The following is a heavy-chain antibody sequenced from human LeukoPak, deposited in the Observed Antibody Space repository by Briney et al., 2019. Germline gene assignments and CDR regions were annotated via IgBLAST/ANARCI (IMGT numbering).Heavy chain of an antibody. CDR1: GGSISSYY. V-gene: IGHV4-59*01. J-gene: IGHJ6*03. D-gene: IGHD6-6*01. CDR2: IYYSGST. CDR3: ARALYSSSFYYYYYMDV. Sequence: SETLSLTCTVSGGSISSYYWSWIRQPPGRGLEWIGYIYYSGSTNYNPSLKSRVTISVDTSKNQFSLKLSSVTAADTAVYYCARALYSSSFYYYYYMDVWGKGTTVTVSS.